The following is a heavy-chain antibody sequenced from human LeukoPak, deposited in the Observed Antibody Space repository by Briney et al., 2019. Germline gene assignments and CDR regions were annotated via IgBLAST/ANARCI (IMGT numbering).Heavy chain of an antibody. CDR2: ISYDGSNK. V-gene: IGHV3-30-3*01. CDR3: ARDLTGYYDFWSGYYTGNYYYGMDV. D-gene: IGHD3-3*01. J-gene: IGHJ6*02. CDR1: GFTFSSYA. Sequence: GGSLRLSCAASGFTFSSYAMHWVRQAPGKGLEWVAVISYDGSNKYYADSVKGRFTISRDNSKNTLYLQMNSLRAEDTAVYYCARDLTGYYDFWSGYYTGNYYYGMDVWGQGTTVTVSS.